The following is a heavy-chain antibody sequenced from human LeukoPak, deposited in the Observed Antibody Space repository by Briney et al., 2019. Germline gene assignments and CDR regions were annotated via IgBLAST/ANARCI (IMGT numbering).Heavy chain of an antibody. CDR2: ISAYNDNT. V-gene: IGHV1-18*01. CDR3: ARMPTDKYGVQYFFDY. CDR1: GYTFTNFI. D-gene: IGHD4-17*01. Sequence: GASVKVSCKASGYTFTNFIINWVRQAPGQGLEWMGWISAYNDNTSYAQMFQDRVTMSTDTSTSTAYMELRSLRSDDTAVYYCARMPTDKYGVQYFFDYWSQGTLVTVSS. J-gene: IGHJ4*02.